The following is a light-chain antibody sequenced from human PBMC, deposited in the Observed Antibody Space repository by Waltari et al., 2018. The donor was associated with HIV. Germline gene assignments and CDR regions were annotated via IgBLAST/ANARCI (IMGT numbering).Light chain of an antibody. V-gene: IGKV3-15*01. CDR1: QSISNT. Sequence: EIVMTQSPATLSVSQEERATLSCRASQSISNTLAWYQQNPGQAPRLLIYGASTKDTAIPARFSGSGSGTEFTLTISSLQSEDFAVYYCQQYNDFPLTFGGGTKVEIK. CDR3: QQYNDFPLT. J-gene: IGKJ4*01. CDR2: GAS.